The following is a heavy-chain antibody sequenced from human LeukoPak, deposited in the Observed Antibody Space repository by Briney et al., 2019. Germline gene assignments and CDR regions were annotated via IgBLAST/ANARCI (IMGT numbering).Heavy chain of an antibody. CDR2: IRTYNGNT. J-gene: IGHJ4*02. CDR1: GYTFTSHG. CDR3: ARSDYGDNDFDY. V-gene: IGHV1-18*01. D-gene: IGHD4-17*01. Sequence: ASVKVSCKASGYTFTSHGISWVRQAPGLGLEWMGWIRTYNGNTNYAQTLQGRVTMTTDTSTSTAYMELRSLRSDDTAVHYCARSDYGDNDFDYWGQGTLVTVSS.